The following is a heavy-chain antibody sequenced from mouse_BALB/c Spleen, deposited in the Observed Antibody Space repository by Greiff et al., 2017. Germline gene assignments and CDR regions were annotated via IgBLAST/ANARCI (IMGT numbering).Heavy chain of an antibody. CDR1: GFTFSDYY. CDR3: ARDRASWFAY. CDR2: ISDGGSYT. J-gene: IGHJ3*01. V-gene: IGHV5-4*02. D-gene: IGHD3-1*01. Sequence: EVQGVESGGGLVKPGGSLKLSCAASGFTFSDYYMYWVRQTPEKRLEWVATISDGGSYTYYPDSVKGRFTISRDNAKNNLYLQMSSLKSEDTAMYYCARDRASWFAYWGQGTLVTVSA.